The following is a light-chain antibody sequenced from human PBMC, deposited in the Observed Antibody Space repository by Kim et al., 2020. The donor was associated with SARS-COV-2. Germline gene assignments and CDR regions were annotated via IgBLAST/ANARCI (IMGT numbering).Light chain of an antibody. Sequence: ELTQPPSASGTPGQRVTISCSGSSSNIGSNTVDWYQQLPGTAPKLLIYSNNQRPSGVPDRFSGSKSGTSASLAISGLQSEDEADYYCAAWDDSLNGVVFGGGTQLTVL. CDR2: SNN. CDR3: AAWDDSLNGVV. V-gene: IGLV1-44*01. J-gene: IGLJ2*01. CDR1: SSNIGSNT.